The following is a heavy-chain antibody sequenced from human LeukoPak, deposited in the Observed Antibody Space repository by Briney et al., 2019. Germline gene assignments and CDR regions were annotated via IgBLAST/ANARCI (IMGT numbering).Heavy chain of an antibody. J-gene: IGHJ1*01. CDR1: GFDFSIYS. D-gene: IGHD3-16*01. V-gene: IGHV3-48*01. CDR3: AASYPRGYFQH. Sequence: GGSLRLSCAASGFDFSIYSMNYIRQAPGKGLEWVSYIRTRSSLISYADSVRGRFTISRDNSKNTLYLQMNSLRAEDTAVYYCAASYPRGYFQHWGQGTLVTVSS. CDR2: IRTRSSLI.